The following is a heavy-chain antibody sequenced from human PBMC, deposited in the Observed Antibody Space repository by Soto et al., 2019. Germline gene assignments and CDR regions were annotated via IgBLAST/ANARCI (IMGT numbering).Heavy chain of an antibody. CDR1: GFTFSDYG. D-gene: IGHD3-22*01. J-gene: IGHJ4*02. V-gene: IGHV3-23*01. CDR3: AKVGSYFHSSGYPNY. Sequence: EVQLLESGGGLVQPGGSLRLSCAASGFTFSDYGMSWVRQAPGKGLEGVAVVSGSGGSTSYADSVKGRFTISRDKAKNTMYLQMNRLRADDTAVYYCAKVGSYFHSSGYPNYWGQGALVTVSS. CDR2: VSGSGGST.